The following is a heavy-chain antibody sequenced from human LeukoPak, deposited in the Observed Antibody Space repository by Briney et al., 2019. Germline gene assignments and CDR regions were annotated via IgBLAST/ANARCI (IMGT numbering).Heavy chain of an antibody. D-gene: IGHD3-10*01. CDR2: IYYSGNT. J-gene: IGHJ6*03. Sequence: SETLSLTCTVSGVSISSSNSYWGWIRQPPGKGLEWIGSIYYSGNTYYNASLKSQVSISIDTSKNQFSLKLSSVTAADTAVYYCARDSTLLWFGEHHYYYYMDVWGKGTTVTISS. CDR1: GVSISSSNSY. CDR3: ARDSTLLWFGEHHYYYYMDV. V-gene: IGHV4-39*07.